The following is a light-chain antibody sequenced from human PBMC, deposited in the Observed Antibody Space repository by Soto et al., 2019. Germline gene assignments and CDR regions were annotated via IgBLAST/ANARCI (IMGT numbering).Light chain of an antibody. V-gene: IGKV3-15*01. CDR2: GAS. CDR1: QSVSSN. J-gene: IGKJ2*01. CDR3: QQYNNWPPYMYT. Sequence: EIVMTQSPATLSVSPGERATLSCRASQSVSSNLAWYQQKPGQAPRLLIYGASTRATGIPARFSGSGSGTEFTLPISSLQSEDFAVYYCQQYNNWPPYMYTFGQGTKLEIK.